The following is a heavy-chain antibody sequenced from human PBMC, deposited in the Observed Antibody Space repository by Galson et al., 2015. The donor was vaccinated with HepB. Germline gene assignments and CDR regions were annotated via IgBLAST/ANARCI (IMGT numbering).Heavy chain of an antibody. CDR3: ARGSAAAGPTSFDY. V-gene: IGHV1-8*01. CDR2: INPNSGNT. CDR1: GYTFTSYD. D-gene: IGHD6-13*01. J-gene: IGHJ4*02. Sequence: SVKVSCKASGYTFTSYDINWVRQATGQGLEWMGWINPNSGNTGYAQKFQGRVTMTRNTSISTAYMELSSLRSEDTAVYYCARGSAAAGPTSFDYWGQGTLVTVSS.